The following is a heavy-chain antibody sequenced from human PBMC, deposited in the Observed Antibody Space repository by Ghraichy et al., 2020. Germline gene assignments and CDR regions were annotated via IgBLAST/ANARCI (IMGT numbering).Heavy chain of an antibody. CDR3: AKERDTSGYYSFRGDYYGMDV. J-gene: IGHJ6*02. CDR2: TSYDGSNK. V-gene: IGHV3-30*18. Sequence: SLRLSCAASGITFSRYGMHWVRQAPGKGLEWLAVTSYDGSNKYYADSVKGRFTISRDNSKNTLYLQMNSLRAEDTAVYFCAKERDTSGYYSFRGDYYGMDVWGQGTTVTVSS. D-gene: IGHD3-22*01. CDR1: GITFSRYG.